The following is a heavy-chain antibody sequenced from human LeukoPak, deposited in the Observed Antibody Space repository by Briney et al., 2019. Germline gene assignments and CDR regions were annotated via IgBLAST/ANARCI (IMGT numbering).Heavy chain of an antibody. D-gene: IGHD1-26*01. Sequence: ASVKVSCKASGYTFISYAMHWVRQAPGQRLEWMGWINAGNGNTKYSQKFQGRVTITRDTSASTAYMELSSLRSEDTAVYCCARRGHSGSYYTLDYWGQGTLVTVSS. J-gene: IGHJ4*02. CDR1: GYTFISYA. CDR3: ARRGHSGSYYTLDY. CDR2: INAGNGNT. V-gene: IGHV1-3*01.